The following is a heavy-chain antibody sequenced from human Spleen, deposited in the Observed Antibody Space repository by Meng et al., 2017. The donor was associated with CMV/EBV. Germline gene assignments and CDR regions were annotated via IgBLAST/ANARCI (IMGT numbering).Heavy chain of an antibody. V-gene: IGHV3-7*01. CDR2: INQDGSEK. D-gene: IGHD5-24*01. CDR1: GFHFSTYW. CDR3: ARDPTGGDGYDY. Sequence: GESLKISCAASGFHFSTYWMSWVRQAPGKALEWVANINQDGSEKNYVASVKGRFTISRDNAKNSLYLQMNSLRAEDTAVYYCARDPTGGDGYDYWGQGTLVTVSS. J-gene: IGHJ4*02.